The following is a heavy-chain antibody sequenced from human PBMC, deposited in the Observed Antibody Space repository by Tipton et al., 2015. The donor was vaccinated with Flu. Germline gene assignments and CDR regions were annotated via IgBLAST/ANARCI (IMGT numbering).Heavy chain of an antibody. CDR1: GFTFSSYG. J-gene: IGHJ5*02. Sequence: SLRLSCAASGFTFSSYGMHWVRQAPGKGLEWVAVISYDGSNKYYADSVKGRFTISRDNSKNTLYLQMNNLRAEDTAVYYCAKDRHIDDFWSGYFTWGQGTLVTVSS. V-gene: IGHV3-30*18. D-gene: IGHD3-3*01. CDR2: ISYDGSNK. CDR3: AKDRHIDDFWSGYFT.